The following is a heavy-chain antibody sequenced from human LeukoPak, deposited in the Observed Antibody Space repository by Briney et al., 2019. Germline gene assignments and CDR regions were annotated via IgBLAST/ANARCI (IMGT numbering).Heavy chain of an antibody. CDR1: GGSISSYY. Sequence: SETLSLTCTVSGGSISSYYWTWIRQPPGKGLEWIGNIYYSGSTNYNPSLKSRVTISIDTSKNQFSLNLNSVTAADTAVYYCARDLGGSSSWTRWFDPGGQATLVTVSS. CDR3: ARDLGGSSSWTRWFDP. J-gene: IGHJ5*02. CDR2: IYYSGST. D-gene: IGHD6-13*01. V-gene: IGHV4-59*01.